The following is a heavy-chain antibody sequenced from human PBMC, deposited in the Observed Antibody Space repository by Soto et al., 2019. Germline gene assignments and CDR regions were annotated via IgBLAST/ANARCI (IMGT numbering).Heavy chain of an antibody. D-gene: IGHD5-18*01. CDR3: ARGHTLWPTRYYFDY. CDR1: GGSISSGGYS. J-gene: IGHJ4*02. Sequence: SETLSLTCAVSGGSISSGGYSWSWIRQPPGKGMEWIGYIYHSGSTYYNPSLKSRVTISVDRSKNQFSLKLSSVTAADTAVYYCARGHTLWPTRYYFDYWGQGTLVTVSS. CDR2: IYHSGST. V-gene: IGHV4-30-2*01.